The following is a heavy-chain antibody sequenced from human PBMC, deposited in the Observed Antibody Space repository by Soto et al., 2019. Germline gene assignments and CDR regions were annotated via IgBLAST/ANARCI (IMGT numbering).Heavy chain of an antibody. CDR2: MSGSSSTT. V-gene: IGHV3-23*01. D-gene: IGHD1-7*01. CDR1: GLTFSNYA. CDR3: AKNQERELPRVIDF. J-gene: IGHJ4*02. Sequence: EVRLLESGGGLVKPGGSLRLSCATSGLTFSNYAMSWVRQAPGGGLEWVSSMSGSSSTTYYADSVRGRFTISRDRSKKTLYLQMSSMRAEDTALYDCAKNQERELPRVIDFWGQGTLVTVSS.